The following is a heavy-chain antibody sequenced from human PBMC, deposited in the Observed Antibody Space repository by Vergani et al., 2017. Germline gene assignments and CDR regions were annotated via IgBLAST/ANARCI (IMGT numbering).Heavy chain of an antibody. CDR3: AKDIVYYGSGSYYFDY. V-gene: IGHV3-23*01. CDR1: GFTFSSYA. J-gene: IGHJ4*02. D-gene: IGHD3-10*01. CDR2: ISGSGGST. Sequence: EVQLLESGGGLVQPGGSLRLSCAASGFTFSSYAMSWVRQAPGRGLEWVSAISGSGGSTYYADSVKGRFTISRDNSKNTLYLQVNSLRAEDTAVYSCAKDIVYYGSGSYYFDYWGQGTLVTVSS.